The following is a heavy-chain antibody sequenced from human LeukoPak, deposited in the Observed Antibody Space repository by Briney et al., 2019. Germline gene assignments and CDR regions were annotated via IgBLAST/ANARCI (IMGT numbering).Heavy chain of an antibody. Sequence: SETLSLTCTVSGYSISSGYYWGWIRPPPGKGLEWIGSIYHSGSTYYNPSLKSRVTISVDTSKNQFSLKLSSVTAADTAVYYCARDAYYYDSSASRLFDYWGQGTLVTVSS. V-gene: IGHV4-38-2*02. CDR1: GYSISSGYY. J-gene: IGHJ4*02. D-gene: IGHD3-22*01. CDR3: ARDAYYYDSSASRLFDY. CDR2: IYHSGST.